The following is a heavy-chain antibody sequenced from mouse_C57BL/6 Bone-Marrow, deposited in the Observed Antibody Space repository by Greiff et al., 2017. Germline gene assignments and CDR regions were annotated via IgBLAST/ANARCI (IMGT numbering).Heavy chain of an antibody. V-gene: IGHV7-1*01. CDR2: SRNKASDYTT. CDR3: ARDAVHYYGSSYDWYFDV. D-gene: IGHD1-1*01. J-gene: IGHJ1*03. Sequence: EVQRVESGGGLVQSGRSLRLSCATSGFTFSDFYMEWVSQAPGKGLEWIAASRNKASDYTTKYSASGKGRFIVSSDPSQCFLYLQMNALRAEDPAIYYCARDAVHYYGSSYDWYFDVWGTGTTVTVSS. CDR1: GFTFSDFY.